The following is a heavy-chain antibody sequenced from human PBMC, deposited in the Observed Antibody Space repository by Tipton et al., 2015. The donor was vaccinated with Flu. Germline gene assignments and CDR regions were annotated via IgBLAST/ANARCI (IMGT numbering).Heavy chain of an antibody. CDR3: AKVIPELVAGLDY. Sequence: GSLRLPCEASGFTFSGYAMSWVRQPPGKGLEWVSGISGGGAITYFADSVKGRFTISRDNSKNTLVLQMNSLRAEDTAVYYCAKVIPELVAGLDYWGQGTLVTVSS. CDR2: ISGGGAIT. CDR1: GFTFSGYA. V-gene: IGHV3-23*01. J-gene: IGHJ4*02. D-gene: IGHD6-19*01.